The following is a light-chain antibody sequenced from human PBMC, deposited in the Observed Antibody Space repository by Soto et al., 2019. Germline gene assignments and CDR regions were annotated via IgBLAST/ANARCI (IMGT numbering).Light chain of an antibody. J-gene: IGKJ1*01. CDR2: DAS. CDR3: QQYNTYSPERT. Sequence: DIQMTQSPSTLSAFVGDRVTITCRASQSIGRWLAWYQQKPGKAPKLLIYDASSLESGVPSRFSGSGSGTEFPLTISSLQPDDFATYYCQQYNTYSPERTFGQGTKGEIK. CDR1: QSIGRW. V-gene: IGKV1-5*01.